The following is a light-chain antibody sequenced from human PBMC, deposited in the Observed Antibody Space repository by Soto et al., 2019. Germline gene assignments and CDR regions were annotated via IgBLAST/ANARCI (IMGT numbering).Light chain of an antibody. CDR2: DES. CDR3: QVWDSSSDHLSVV. V-gene: IGLV3-21*02. CDR1: NIGSKS. J-gene: IGLJ2*01. Sequence: SYELTQPPSVSVAPGQTARITCGGNNIGSKSVHWYQQKPGQAPVLVVYDESDRPSGIPERFSGSNSGNTATLTISRVEAGDEADYYCQVWDSSSDHLSVVFGGGTQLTVL.